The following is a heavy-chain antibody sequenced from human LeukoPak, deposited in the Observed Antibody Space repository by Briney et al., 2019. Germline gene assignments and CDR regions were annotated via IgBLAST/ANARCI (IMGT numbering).Heavy chain of an antibody. CDR2: IRYDGSNK. J-gene: IGHJ5*02. D-gene: IGHD6-19*01. V-gene: IGHV3-30*02. CDR3: ARASVAGTLFFNWFDP. CDR1: GFTFSSYG. Sequence: SGGSLRLSCAASGFTFSSYGMHWVRQAPGKGLEWVAFIRYDGSNKYYADSVKGRFTISRDNAKNSLYLQMNSLRAEDTAVYYCARASVAGTLFFNWFDPWGQGTLVTVSS.